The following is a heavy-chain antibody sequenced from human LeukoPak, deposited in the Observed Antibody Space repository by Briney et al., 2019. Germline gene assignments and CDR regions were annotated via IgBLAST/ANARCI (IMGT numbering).Heavy chain of an antibody. CDR1: GFTFISYG. D-gene: IGHD6-13*01. CDR3: SGGIAAAGPKDY. Sequence: GGSLRLSCGASGFTFISYGMSWVRQAPGKGLEWVSVIYSGGSTYYADSVKGRFTISRHNSKNTLYLQMNSLRAEDTAVYYCSGGIAAAGPKDYWGQGTLVTVSS. V-gene: IGHV3-53*04. CDR2: IYSGGST. J-gene: IGHJ4*02.